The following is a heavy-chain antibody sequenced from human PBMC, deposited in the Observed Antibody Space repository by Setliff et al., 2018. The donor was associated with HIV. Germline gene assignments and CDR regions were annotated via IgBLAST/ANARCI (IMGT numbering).Heavy chain of an antibody. CDR3: ARGGGTSSPIDYHYYIDV. V-gene: IGHV4-39*01. D-gene: IGHD6-6*01. CDR1: GAPVSSGRYY. Sequence: SETLSLTCSVSGAPVSSGRYYWGWVRQPPGKGLEWIGGIYYTGSPFYNPSLKSRVTISVDTSNNQFSLKLSSVTAADTAVYYCARGGGTSSPIDYHYYIDVWGKGTTVTVSS. CDR2: IYYTGSP. J-gene: IGHJ6*03.